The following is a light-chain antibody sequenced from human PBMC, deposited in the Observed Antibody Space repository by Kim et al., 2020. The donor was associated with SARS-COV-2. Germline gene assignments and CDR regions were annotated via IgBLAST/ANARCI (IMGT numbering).Light chain of an antibody. CDR2: RDS. J-gene: IGLJ3*02. Sequence: SYELTQPPSVSASPGQTARITCSGDALPKQYAYWYQQKPGQAPVVVIYRDSERPSGIPERFSGSTSGTTVTLTISGVQSEDEADYYCQSADGSGTYPWVFGGGTQLTVL. CDR3: QSADGSGTYPWV. CDR1: ALPKQY. V-gene: IGLV3-25*03.